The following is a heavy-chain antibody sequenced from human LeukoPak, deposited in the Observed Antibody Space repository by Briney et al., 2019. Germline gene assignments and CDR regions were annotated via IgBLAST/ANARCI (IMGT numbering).Heavy chain of an antibody. Sequence: GGSLRLSCAASGFTFSSYWMTWVRQAPGKGLEWVANIKQDGSEKYYADSVKGRFTISRDNARNSLYLQMNSLRAEDTAVYYCARETHYDSSGYHNDYWGQGTLVTVSS. J-gene: IGHJ4*02. V-gene: IGHV3-7*01. D-gene: IGHD3-22*01. CDR1: GFTFSSYW. CDR3: ARETHYDSSGYHNDY. CDR2: IKQDGSEK.